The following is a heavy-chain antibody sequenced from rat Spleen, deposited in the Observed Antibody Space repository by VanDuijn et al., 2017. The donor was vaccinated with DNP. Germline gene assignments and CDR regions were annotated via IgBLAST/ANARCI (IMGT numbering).Heavy chain of an antibody. CDR1: GFTFSDYN. CDR2: ISYDGGST. CDR3: ARQTRSHYYDGTYYFDY. J-gene: IGHJ2*01. Sequence: EVQLVESGGGLVQPGRSLKFSCAASGFTFSDYNMAWVRQAPKRGLEWVATISYDGGSTFYRESVKGRFTISRENARNTLYLQMESLRSEDTATYYCARQTRSHYYDGTYYFDYWGHGVMVTVSS. V-gene: IGHV5-7*01. D-gene: IGHD1-12*02.